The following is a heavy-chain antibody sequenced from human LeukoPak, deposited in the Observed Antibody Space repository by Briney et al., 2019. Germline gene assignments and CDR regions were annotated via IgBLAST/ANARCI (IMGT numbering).Heavy chain of an antibody. Sequence: SGPALVKPTQTLTLTCTFSGFSLRTSAMCVSWIRQPPGKALEWLALIDWNDDKYYSTSLKTRLTISKGTSRTQVVLTMTNMDPVDTATYYCARTYYGSANPNLPDVDYWGQGTLVTVSS. CDR2: IDWNDDK. D-gene: IGHD3-10*01. J-gene: IGHJ4*02. CDR1: GFSLRTSAMC. V-gene: IGHV2-70*01. CDR3: ARTYYGSANPNLPDVDY.